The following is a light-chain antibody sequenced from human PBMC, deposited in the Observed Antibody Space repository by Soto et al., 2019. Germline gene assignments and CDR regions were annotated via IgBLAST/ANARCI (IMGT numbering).Light chain of an antibody. CDR3: QQYYSTPPT. J-gene: IGKJ1*01. V-gene: IGKV4-1*01. CDR1: QSGLYSSNNKTY. CDR2: WAS. Sequence: DIVMTQSPDSLAVSLGERATINCKSSQSGLYSSNNKTYLAWYQQKTGQPPKLLIYWASTRESGVPDRFSGSGSGTDFPLTISSLQAEDVAVYYCQQYYSTPPTFGQGTKVDIK.